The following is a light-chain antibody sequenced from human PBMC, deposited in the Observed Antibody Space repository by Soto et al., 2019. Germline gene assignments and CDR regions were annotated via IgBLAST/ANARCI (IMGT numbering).Light chain of an antibody. Sequence: EIVLTQSPGTLSLSPGERATLSCRASQSVSSYYLAWYQQKPGHAPRLLIYGASSRATGIPDRFSGSGSGTDFTLTISRLEPEDFAVYDCQQCGSSPLTFGGGTKVEIK. V-gene: IGKV3-20*01. CDR1: QSVSSYY. J-gene: IGKJ4*01. CDR3: QQCGSSPLT. CDR2: GAS.